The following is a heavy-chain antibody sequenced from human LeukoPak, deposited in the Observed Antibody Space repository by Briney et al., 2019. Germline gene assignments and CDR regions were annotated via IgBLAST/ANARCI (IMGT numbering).Heavy chain of an antibody. CDR3: ARVTTYYYDNSGSDSSGSSCDGRAFDI. CDR1: RDTLFGYY. J-gene: IGHJ3*02. CDR2: ISTNAGGP. V-gene: IGHV1-2*02. Sequence: ASLRVSCEASRDTLFGYYIRCVSRTPGQGLWSRGWISTNAGGPNYTQKSQGRVTMTRDTSITTASMELSRLKSDDTAVFYCARVTTYYYDNSGSDSSGSSCDGRAFDIWGQGTMVTVSS. D-gene: IGHD3-22*01.